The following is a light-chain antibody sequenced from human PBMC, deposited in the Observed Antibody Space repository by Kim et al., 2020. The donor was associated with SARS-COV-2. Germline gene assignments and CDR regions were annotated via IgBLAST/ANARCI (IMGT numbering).Light chain of an antibody. Sequence: GQKVTISCSGSGSNSGNNFVSWYQQLPGTAPKLLIYDNNKRPSGIPDRFSGSRSGTSATLGITGLQTGDEADYHCGTWDSSLGGVVFGGGTQLTVL. V-gene: IGLV1-51*01. CDR3: GTWDSSLGGVV. CDR1: GSNSGNNF. CDR2: DNN. J-gene: IGLJ2*01.